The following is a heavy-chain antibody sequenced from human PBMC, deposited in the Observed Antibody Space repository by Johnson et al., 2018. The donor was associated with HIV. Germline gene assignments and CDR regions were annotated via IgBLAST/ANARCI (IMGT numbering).Heavy chain of an antibody. Sequence: VQLVESGGDLVQPGGSLRLSCAASGFTFSNAWMSWVRQAPGKGLEWVGRIKSKTDGGTTDYAAPVKGRFTISRDDSKNTLYLQMNSLKTEDTAVYYCTTDPIVSGYQPDAFDIWGQGTMVTVSS. V-gene: IGHV3-15*01. CDR2: IKSKTDGGTT. CDR1: GFTFSNAW. J-gene: IGHJ3*02. D-gene: IGHD3-3*01. CDR3: TTDPIVSGYQPDAFDI.